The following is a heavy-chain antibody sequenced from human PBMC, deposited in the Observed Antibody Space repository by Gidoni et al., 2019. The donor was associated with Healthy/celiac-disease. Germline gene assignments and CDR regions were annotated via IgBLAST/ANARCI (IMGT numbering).Heavy chain of an antibody. Sequence: QVQLQQWGAGLLKPSETLSLTCAVYGGSFSGYYWSWLRQPPGKGLEWIGEINHSGTTNSNPSLKSRVTISVDTSKNQFSLKLSSVTAADTAVYYCAREGVYCSSTSCYALRGLHYYMDVWGKGTTVTVSS. CDR2: INHSGTT. D-gene: IGHD2-2*01. J-gene: IGHJ6*03. V-gene: IGHV4-34*01. CDR3: AREGVYCSSTSCYALRGLHYYMDV. CDR1: GGSFSGYY.